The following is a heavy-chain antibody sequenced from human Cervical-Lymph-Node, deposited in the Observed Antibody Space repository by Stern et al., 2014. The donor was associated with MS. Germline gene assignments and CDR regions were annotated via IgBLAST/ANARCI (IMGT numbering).Heavy chain of an antibody. J-gene: IGHJ6*02. CDR1: GMIFSTYG. D-gene: IGHD3-3*01. CDR2: IWHDGTKK. CDR3: ARSMQILGMLVRYGLDV. Sequence: VQLVESGGGVVQPGGSLRLSCEASGMIFSTYGMHWVRQAPGKGLEWVAVIWHDGTKKYYAPSAKGRFTISRDNSNNTMYLQMHGLRADDTAVYYCARSMQILGMLVRYGLDVWGQGTTVTVSS. V-gene: IGHV3-33*01.